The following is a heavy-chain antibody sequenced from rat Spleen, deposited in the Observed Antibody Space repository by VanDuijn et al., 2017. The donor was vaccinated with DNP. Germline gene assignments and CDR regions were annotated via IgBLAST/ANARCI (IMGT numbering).Heavy chain of an antibody. CDR3: ARVQLGYYALDA. CDR1: GFTFSDYY. D-gene: IGHD5-1*01. Sequence: EVQLVESGGGLVQPGRSLKLSCAASGFTFSDYYMAWVRQAPTRGLEWVAYISYDGGITSYGDSVKGRFTISRDNAKSTLYLQMDSLRSEETANYYCARVQLGYYALDAWGQGTSVTVSS. CDR2: ISYDGGIT. J-gene: IGHJ4*01. V-gene: IGHV5-20*01.